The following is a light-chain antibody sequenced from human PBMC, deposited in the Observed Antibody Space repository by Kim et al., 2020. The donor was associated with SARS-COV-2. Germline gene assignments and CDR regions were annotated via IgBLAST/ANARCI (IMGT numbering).Light chain of an antibody. V-gene: IGLV3-21*04. Sequence: VAPGTTAGITCGGNEIGTRSVRWYQQKPGQAPVVVIFRDSDRTSGIPERLSGSNSGNTDTLNNSRVEVGDEADYYCQVWDSSSDHYVFGAGTKVTVL. CDR2: RDS. J-gene: IGLJ1*01. CDR3: QVWDSSSDHYV. CDR1: EIGTRS.